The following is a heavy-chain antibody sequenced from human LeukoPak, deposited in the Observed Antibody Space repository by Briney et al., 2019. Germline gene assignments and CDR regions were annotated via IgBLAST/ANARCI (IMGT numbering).Heavy chain of an antibody. J-gene: IGHJ4*02. CDR2: IFSGGST. D-gene: IGHD4-17*01. Sequence: GGSLRLSCAASGFTDSSNYMSWVRQAPGKGLEWVSIIFSGGSTYYADSVKGRFTISRDNSKNTLYLQMNSLRAEDTAVYYCAREAVTRSYFDYWGQGTLVTVSS. V-gene: IGHV3-53*01. CDR1: GFTDSSNY. CDR3: AREAVTRSYFDY.